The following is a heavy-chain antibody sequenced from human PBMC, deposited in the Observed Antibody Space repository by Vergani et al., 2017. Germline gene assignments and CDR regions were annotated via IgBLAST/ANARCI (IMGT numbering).Heavy chain of an antibody. CDR2: ISGSGGST. CDR3: AKDDFQVEQQLFPGWFDP. Sequence: EVQLLESGGGLVQPGGSLRLSCAASGFTFSSYAMSWVRQAPGKGLEWVSAISGSGGSTYYADSVKGRFTISRDNAKNTLYLQMNSLRAEDTAGYYCAKDDFQVEQQLFPGWFDPWGQGTLVTVSS. J-gene: IGHJ5*02. CDR1: GFTFSSYA. D-gene: IGHD6-13*01. V-gene: IGHV3-23*01.